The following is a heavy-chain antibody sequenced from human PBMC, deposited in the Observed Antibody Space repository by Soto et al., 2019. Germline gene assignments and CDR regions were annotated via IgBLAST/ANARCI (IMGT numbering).Heavy chain of an antibody. D-gene: IGHD6-13*01. CDR3: AIISTLEAAGTSVTDL. J-gene: IGHJ2*01. Sequence: QLQLQESGPGLVKPSETLSLTCTVSGGSISSSSYHWGWIRQPPGTGLEWIGSIYYSGSTYYNPSLQSRVTISVDTAKTRFSVKLSGVTAADTAVYDCAIISTLEAAGTSVTDLWGRGTLVTVSS. V-gene: IGHV4-39*01. CDR2: IYYSGST. CDR1: GGSISSSSYH.